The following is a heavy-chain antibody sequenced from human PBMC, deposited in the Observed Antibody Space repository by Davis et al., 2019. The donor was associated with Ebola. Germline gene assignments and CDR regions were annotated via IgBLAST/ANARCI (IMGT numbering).Heavy chain of an antibody. D-gene: IGHD3-9*01. CDR3: ARDPSALFDWLLGGWFDP. V-gene: IGHV1-2*06. CDR1: GYTFTGYY. CDR2: INPNSGGT. J-gene: IGHJ5*02. Sequence: AASVKVSCKASGYTFTGYYMHWVRQAPGQGLEWMGRINPNSGGTNYAQKFQGRVTMTRDTSISTAYMELSRLRSDDTAVYYCARDPSALFDWLLGGWFDPWGQGTLVTVSS.